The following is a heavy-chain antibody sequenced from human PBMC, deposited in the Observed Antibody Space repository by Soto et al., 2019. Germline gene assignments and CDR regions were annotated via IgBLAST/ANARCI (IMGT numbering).Heavy chain of an antibody. CDR3: ARHGLHYGDYDYYYGMDV. CDR2: IYPGDSDT. CDR1: GYSFTSYW. D-gene: IGHD4-17*01. V-gene: IGHV5-51*01. Sequence: GESLKISCKGSGYSFTSYWIGWVRQMPGKGLEWMGIIYPGDSDTRYSPSFQGQVTISADKSISTAYLQWGSLKASDTAMYYCARHGLHYGDYDYYYGMDVWGQGTTVTVSS. J-gene: IGHJ6*02.